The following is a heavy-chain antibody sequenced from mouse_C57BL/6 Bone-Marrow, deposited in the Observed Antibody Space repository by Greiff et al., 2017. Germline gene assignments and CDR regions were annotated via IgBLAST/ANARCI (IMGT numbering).Heavy chain of an antibody. J-gene: IGHJ4*01. D-gene: IGHD2-5*01. CDR2: IHPNSGST. Sequence: VQLQQPGAELVKPGASVKLSCKASGYTFTSYWMHWVKQRPGQGLEWIGMIHPNSGSTNYNEKFKSKATLTVDKSSSTAYMQLSRLTSEDSAVYYCARRAIVTTRYYAMDYWGQGTSVTVSS. V-gene: IGHV1-64*01. CDR1: GYTFTSYW. CDR3: ARRAIVTTRYYAMDY.